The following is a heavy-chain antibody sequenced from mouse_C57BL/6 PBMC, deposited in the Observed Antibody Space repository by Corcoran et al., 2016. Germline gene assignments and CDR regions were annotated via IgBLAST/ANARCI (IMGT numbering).Heavy chain of an antibody. CDR3: ARGDYGGYFDY. CDR1: GYTFTTYG. V-gene: IGHV9-3*01. J-gene: IGHJ2*01. D-gene: IGHD2-4*01. Sequence: QIQLVQSGPELKKPGETVKISCKASGYTFTTYGMSWVKQAPGKGLKWMGWINTYSGVPTYADDFKGRFAFSLETSASTAYLQINNLKNEDTATYFCARGDYGGYFDYWGQGTTLTVSS. CDR2: INTYSGVP.